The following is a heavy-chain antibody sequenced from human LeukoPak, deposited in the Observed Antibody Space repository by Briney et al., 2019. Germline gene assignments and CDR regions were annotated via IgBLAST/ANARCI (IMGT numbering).Heavy chain of an antibody. CDR3: ARRLGYCSSTSCLYYYGMDV. J-gene: IGHJ6*02. D-gene: IGHD2-2*01. V-gene: IGHV1-18*01. Sequence: GASVKVSCKASGYTFTSYGISWVRQAPGQGLEWMGWISAYNGNTNYAQKLQGRVTMTTDTSTSTAYMGLRSLRSDDTAVYYCARRLGYCSSTSCLYYYGMDVWGQGTTVTVSS. CDR1: GYTFTSYG. CDR2: ISAYNGNT.